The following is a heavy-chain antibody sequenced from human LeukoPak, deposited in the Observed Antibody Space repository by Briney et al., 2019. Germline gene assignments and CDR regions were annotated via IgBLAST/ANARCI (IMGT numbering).Heavy chain of an antibody. CDR2: ISYDGSNK. D-gene: IGHD3-22*01. Sequence: GRSLRLSCAASGFTFSSYAMHWVRQAPGKGLEWVAGISYDGSNKYYADSVKGRFTISRDNSKNTLYLQMNSLRAEDTAVYYCARGSTHYDSSGSTFYWYFDLWGRGTLVTVSS. CDR1: GFTFSSYA. V-gene: IGHV3-30-3*01. CDR3: ARGSTHYDSSGSTFYWYFDL. J-gene: IGHJ2*01.